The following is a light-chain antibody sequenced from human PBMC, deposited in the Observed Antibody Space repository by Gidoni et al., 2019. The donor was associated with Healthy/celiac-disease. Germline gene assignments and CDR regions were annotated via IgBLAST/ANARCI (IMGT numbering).Light chain of an antibody. CDR3: QQSYNTPLFT. CDR1: QSISSY. Sequence: DIQMTQSPSYLSASVGDRVTITCRASQSISSYLNWYQQKPGKAPKLLIYAASSLQSGVPSRFSGSGSGTDFTLTISSLQPEDFATYYCQQSYNTPLFTFGPGTKVDIK. V-gene: IGKV1-39*01. CDR2: AAS. J-gene: IGKJ3*01.